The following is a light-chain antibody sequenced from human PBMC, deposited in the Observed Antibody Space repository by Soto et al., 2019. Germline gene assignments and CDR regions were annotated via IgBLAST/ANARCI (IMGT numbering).Light chain of an antibody. CDR2: DAS. V-gene: IGKV1-5*01. CDR3: QQYKSFLT. CDR1: QNINTW. Sequence: DIPMTQSPSALSASVGDRVTITCRASQNINTWLAWYQQKPGKAPKLLIYDASSLETGVPPRFGGSGSGTEFTLIISGLQPDDFATYYCQQYKSFLTFGQGTKVDIK. J-gene: IGKJ1*01.